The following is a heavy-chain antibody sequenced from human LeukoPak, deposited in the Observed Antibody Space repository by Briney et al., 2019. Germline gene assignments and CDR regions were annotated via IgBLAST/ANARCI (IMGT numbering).Heavy chain of an antibody. CDR3: ARDLDSSGYYGY. D-gene: IGHD3-22*01. CDR2: INWNGGST. CDR1: GFTFDDYG. J-gene: IGHJ4*02. V-gene: IGHV3-20*04. Sequence: RAGGSLRLSCAASGFTFDDYGMSWVRQAPGKGLEWVSGINWNGGSTGYADSVKGRFTVSRDNAKNSLYLQMNSLRAEDTALYYCARDLDSSGYYGYWGQGTLVTVSS.